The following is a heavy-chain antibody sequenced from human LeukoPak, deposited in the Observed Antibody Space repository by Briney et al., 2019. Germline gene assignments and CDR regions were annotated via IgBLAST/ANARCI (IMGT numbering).Heavy chain of an antibody. J-gene: IGHJ4*02. Sequence: ASVEVSCKASGFTFTSSAVQWVRQARGQRLEWIGWIVVGSGNTNYAQKFQERVTITRDMSTSTAYMELSSLRSEDTAVYYCAADGTHSSGYYYRVHFDYWGQGTLVTVSS. V-gene: IGHV1-58*01. CDR3: AADGTHSSGYYYRVHFDY. CDR1: GFTFTSSA. CDR2: IVVGSGNT. D-gene: IGHD3-22*01.